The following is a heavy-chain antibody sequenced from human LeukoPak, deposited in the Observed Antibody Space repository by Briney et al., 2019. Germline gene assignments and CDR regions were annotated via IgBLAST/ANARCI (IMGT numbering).Heavy chain of an antibody. Sequence: GGSLSLSCAASGFTVSSNYMSWVRQAPGKGLEWISDIYSGGSTYYADSVRGRFTISRDTSKNTLYLQMNSLIAEDTAVYYCARVIQHWGQGTLVTVSS. CDR3: ARVIQH. V-gene: IGHV3-53*01. CDR2: IYSGGST. CDR1: GFTVSSNY. J-gene: IGHJ1*01.